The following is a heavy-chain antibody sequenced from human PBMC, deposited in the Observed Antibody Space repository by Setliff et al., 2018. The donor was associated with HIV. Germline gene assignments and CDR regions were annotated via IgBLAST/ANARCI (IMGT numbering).Heavy chain of an antibody. CDR3: ARYRYYYDSSGYGRWFDP. D-gene: IGHD3-22*01. Sequence: PSETLSLTCTVSGGSISSSSYYWGWIRQPPGKGLEWIGNIYYSGSTYYNPSLKSRVTISVDTSENQFSLRLNSVTAADPAVYYCARYRYYYDSSGYGRWFDPWGQGTLVTVSS. J-gene: IGHJ5*02. CDR2: IYYSGST. V-gene: IGHV4-39*01. CDR1: GGSISSSSYY.